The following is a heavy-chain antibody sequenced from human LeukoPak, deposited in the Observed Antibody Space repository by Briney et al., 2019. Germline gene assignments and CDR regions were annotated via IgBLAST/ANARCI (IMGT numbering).Heavy chain of an antibody. V-gene: IGHV3-66*01. CDR3: ARGPGWNYFDY. J-gene: IGHJ4*02. CDR1: GFTVSSHH. D-gene: IGHD6-19*01. CDR2: FYSGGST. Sequence: GGSLRLSCAVSGFTVSSHHMSWVRQAPGKGLEWVSVFYSGGSTYYADSVKGRFTISRDNSKDTLYFQMNSLRAEDTAVYYCARGPGWNYFDYWGQGTLVTVSS.